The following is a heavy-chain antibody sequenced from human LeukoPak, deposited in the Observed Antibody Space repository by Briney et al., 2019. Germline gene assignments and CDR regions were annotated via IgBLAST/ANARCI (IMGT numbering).Heavy chain of an antibody. V-gene: IGHV5-51*01. CDR1: GYSFTSYW. J-gene: IGHJ6*03. D-gene: IGHD4-17*01. Sequence: GESLKISCKGSGYSFTSYWIGLVRQMPGKGLEWVGIIYPGDSDTRYSPSFQGQVTISADKSISTAYLQWSSLKASDTAMYYCARHYGDYWMGLGYYYYYMDVWGKGTTVTISS. CDR3: ARHYGDYWMGLGYYYYYMDV. CDR2: IYPGDSDT.